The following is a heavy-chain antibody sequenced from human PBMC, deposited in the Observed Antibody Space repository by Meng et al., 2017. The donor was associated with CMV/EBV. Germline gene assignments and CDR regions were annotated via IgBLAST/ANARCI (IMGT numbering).Heavy chain of an antibody. CDR3: AKSWEGCSSTSCYTTEYDY. D-gene: IGHD2-2*02. CDR2: IRYDGSNK. CDR1: GFTFSSYG. Sequence: GESLKISCAASGFTFSSYGMHWVRQAPGKGLEWVAFIRYDGSNKYYADSVKGRFTISRDNSKNTLYLQMNSLRAEDTAVYYCAKSWEGCSSTSCYTTEYDYWGQGTLVTVSS. V-gene: IGHV3-30*02. J-gene: IGHJ4*02.